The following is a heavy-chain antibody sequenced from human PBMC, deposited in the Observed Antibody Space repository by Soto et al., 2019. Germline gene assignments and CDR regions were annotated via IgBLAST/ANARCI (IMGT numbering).Heavy chain of an antibody. D-gene: IGHD6-13*01. Sequence: QVQLVESGGGLVKPGGSLRLSCAASGFTFSDYYMSWIRQAPGKGLEWVSYISSSSSYTNYADSVKGRFTISRDNAKNSLYLQMNSLRAEDTAVYYCARIIAAAGGRRYFDLWVRGTLVTVSS. CDR2: ISSSSSYT. CDR1: GFTFSDYY. V-gene: IGHV3-11*05. J-gene: IGHJ2*01. CDR3: ARIIAAAGGRRYFDL.